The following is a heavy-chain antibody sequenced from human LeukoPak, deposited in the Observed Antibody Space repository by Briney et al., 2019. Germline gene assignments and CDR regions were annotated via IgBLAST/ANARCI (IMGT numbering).Heavy chain of an antibody. CDR3: ARLLSGYDYFAMVYFDF. CDR2: INPKSGGT. V-gene: IGHV1-2*02. Sequence: ASVKVSCQASAHSFTDYYMHWVRQAPGQGLEWMGWINPKSGGTNYAQNSQGRVTMTRDTSISTAYMELTRLTSDDTAVYYCARLLSGYDYFAMVYFDFWGQGTLVTVSS. CDR1: AHSFTDYY. D-gene: IGHD5-12*01. J-gene: IGHJ4*02.